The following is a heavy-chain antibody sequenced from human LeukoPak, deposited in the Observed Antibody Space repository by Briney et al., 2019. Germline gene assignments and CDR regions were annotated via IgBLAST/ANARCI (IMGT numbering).Heavy chain of an antibody. Sequence: GASVKVSCNASGGTFSSYAISWVRQAPGQGLEWMGGIIPIFGTANYAQKFQGRVTITADESTSTAYMELSSLRSEDTAVYYCARAYYYGSGTYPSYNWFDPWGQGTLVTVSS. CDR1: GGTFSSYA. CDR2: IIPIFGTA. CDR3: ARAYYYGSGTYPSYNWFDP. D-gene: IGHD3-10*01. V-gene: IGHV1-69*01. J-gene: IGHJ5*02.